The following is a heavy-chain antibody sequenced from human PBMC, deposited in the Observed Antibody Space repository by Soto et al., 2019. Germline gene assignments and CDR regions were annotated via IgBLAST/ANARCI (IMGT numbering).Heavy chain of an antibody. CDR1: GFTFDDYT. J-gene: IGHJ3*02. V-gene: IGHV3-43*01. CDR3: AKAQYDFWSGAFDI. D-gene: IGHD3-3*01. Sequence: EVQLVESGGVVVQPGGSLRLSCAASGFTFDDYTMHWVRQAPGKGLEWVSLISWDGGSTYYAEYVKGRFTISRDNSKNSLYLQMNSLRTEDTALYYCAKAQYDFWSGAFDIWGQGTMVTVSS. CDR2: ISWDGGST.